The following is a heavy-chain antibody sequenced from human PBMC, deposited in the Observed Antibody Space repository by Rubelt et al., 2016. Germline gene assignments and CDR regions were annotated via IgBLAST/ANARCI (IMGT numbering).Heavy chain of an antibody. CDR3: VRQQGGSWFDP. CDR1: GFTVSRNY. V-gene: IGHV3-53*01. D-gene: IGHD3-16*01. CDR2: IYSGGST. J-gene: IGHJ5*02. Sequence: EVQLVESGGGLIQPGGSLRLSCAASGFTVSRNYMSWVRQAPGKGLEWVSVIYSGGSTYYADSVKGRFTISRDNCKSALYLQMNSLRAEDTAVYYCVRQQGGSWFDPWGQGTLVTVSS.